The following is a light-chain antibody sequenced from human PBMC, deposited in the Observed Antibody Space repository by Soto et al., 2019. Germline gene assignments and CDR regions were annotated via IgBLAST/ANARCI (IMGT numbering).Light chain of an antibody. CDR1: SSDVGGYNH. V-gene: IGLV2-14*01. J-gene: IGLJ1*01. Sequence: QSALTQPASVSGSPGQSITLSCTGASSDVGGYNHVSWYQQHPGTAPKLMIFDVSDRPSGVSNRFSGSKSGNTASLTISGLLDEDEADYYCSSYSSSTTLYVFGTGTKLTVL. CDR2: DVS. CDR3: SSYSSSTTLYV.